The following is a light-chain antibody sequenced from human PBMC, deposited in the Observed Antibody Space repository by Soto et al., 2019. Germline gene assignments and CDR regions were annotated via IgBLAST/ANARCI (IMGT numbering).Light chain of an antibody. V-gene: IGKV3-15*01. CDR2: GAS. Sequence: EIVMTQSPATLSVSPGERATLSCRASQTGSSNLAWYQQKPGEAPRLLIYGASTRATGIPARFSGSGSGTEFTLTISSLQSEGFAVYYCQQYNNWPPRTFGQGTKLEIK. J-gene: IGKJ2*01. CDR3: QQYNNWPPRT. CDR1: QTGSSN.